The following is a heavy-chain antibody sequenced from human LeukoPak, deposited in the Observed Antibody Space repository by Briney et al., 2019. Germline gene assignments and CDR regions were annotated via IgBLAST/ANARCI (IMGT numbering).Heavy chain of an antibody. CDR2: IYTSGST. Sequence: SETLSLTCTVSGGSISSYYWSWIRQPAGKGLEWIGGIYTSGSTNYNPSLKSRVTMSVDTSKNQFSLKLSSVTAADTAVYYCARDVSCSGGSCSNWFDPWGQGTLVTVSS. V-gene: IGHV4-4*07. D-gene: IGHD2-15*01. CDR3: ARDVSCSGGSCSNWFDP. J-gene: IGHJ5*02. CDR1: GGSISSYY.